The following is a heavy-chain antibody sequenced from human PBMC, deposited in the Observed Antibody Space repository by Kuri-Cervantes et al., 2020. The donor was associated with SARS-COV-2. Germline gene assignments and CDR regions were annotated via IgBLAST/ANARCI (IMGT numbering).Heavy chain of an antibody. CDR2: INTNTGNP. CDR1: GYTFTSYY. D-gene: IGHD3-10*01. Sequence: ASVKVSCKASGYTFTSYYMHWVRQAPGQGLEWMGWINTNTGNPTYAKGFTGRSVFSLDTSVSTAYLQISSLKAEDTAVYCCARQVGGAGYYYYYGMDVWGQGTTVTVSS. J-gene: IGHJ6*02. CDR3: ARQVGGAGYYYYYGMDV. V-gene: IGHV7-4-1*02.